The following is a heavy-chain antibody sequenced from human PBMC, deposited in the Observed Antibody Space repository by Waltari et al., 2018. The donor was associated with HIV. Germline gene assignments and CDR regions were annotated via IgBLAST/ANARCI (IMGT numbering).Heavy chain of an antibody. J-gene: IGHJ4*02. V-gene: IGHV3-7*01. CDR3: ARDRFMITLLHYFDS. CDR2: IKQDGSEK. Sequence: EVQLVESGGGLVQPGGSLRLSCAASGFTFSSYWMSWVRQAPGKGLEWVANIKQDGSEKYYVDSVKGRFTISRDNAKKSVYLQMNSLRAEDTAVYFCARDRFMITLLHYFDSWGQGTLVTVSS. D-gene: IGHD3-16*01. CDR1: GFTFSSYW.